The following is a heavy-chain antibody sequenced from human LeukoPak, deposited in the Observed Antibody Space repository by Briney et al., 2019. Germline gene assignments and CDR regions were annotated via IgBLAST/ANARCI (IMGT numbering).Heavy chain of an antibody. CDR2: ITPIFGTA. Sequence: SVKVSCKASGGTFSSYAISWVRQAPGQGLEWMGGITPIFGTANYAQKFQGRVTITADESTSTAYMELSSLRSEDTAVYYCASTVGRWLQLGDYWGQGTLVTVSS. V-gene: IGHV1-69*01. CDR3: ASTVGRWLQLGDY. D-gene: IGHD5-24*01. CDR1: GGTFSSYA. J-gene: IGHJ4*02.